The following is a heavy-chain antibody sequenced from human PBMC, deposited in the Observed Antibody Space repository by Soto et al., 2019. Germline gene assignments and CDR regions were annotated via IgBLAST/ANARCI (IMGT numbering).Heavy chain of an antibody. Sequence: ASVKVSCKASGYTFTSYGISWVRQAPGQGLEWMGWISAYNGNTNYAQKLQGRVTMTTDTSTSTAYMELRSLRSDDTAVYYCATVEGPYDDCEYFXHWGQGTLVTVSS. J-gene: IGHJ1*01. D-gene: IGHD4-17*01. CDR3: ATVEGPYDDCEYFXH. CDR1: GYTFTSYG. CDR2: ISAYNGNT. V-gene: IGHV1-18*01.